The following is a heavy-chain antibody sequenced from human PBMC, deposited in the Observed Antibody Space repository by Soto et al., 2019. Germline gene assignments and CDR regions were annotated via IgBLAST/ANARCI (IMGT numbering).Heavy chain of an antibody. CDR3: ARWLELPAGWFDP. D-gene: IGHD1-7*01. CDR1: GGSISSYY. J-gene: IGHJ5*02. CDR2: IYYSGST. V-gene: IGHV4-59*01. Sequence: SETLSLTCTVSGGSISSYYWSWIRQPPGKGLEWIGYIYYSGSTNYNPSLKSRVTISVDTSKNQFSLKLSSVTAADTAVYYCARWLELPAGWFDPWGQGTLVTVSS.